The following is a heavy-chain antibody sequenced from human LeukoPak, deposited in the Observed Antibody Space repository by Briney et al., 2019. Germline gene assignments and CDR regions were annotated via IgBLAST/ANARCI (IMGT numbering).Heavy chain of an antibody. Sequence: SETLSLTCTVSGGSISSYYWSWIRQPPGKGLEWIGYIYYSGSTNYNPSLKGRVTISVDTSKNQFSLKLSSVTAADTAVYYCARDDYDFWSGYWHGMDVWGQGTTVTVSS. J-gene: IGHJ6*02. V-gene: IGHV4-59*01. CDR3: ARDDYDFWSGYWHGMDV. D-gene: IGHD3-3*01. CDR2: IYYSGST. CDR1: GGSISSYY.